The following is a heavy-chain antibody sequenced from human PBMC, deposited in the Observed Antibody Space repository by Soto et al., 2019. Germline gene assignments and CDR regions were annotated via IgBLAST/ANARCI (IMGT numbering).Heavy chain of an antibody. CDR2: INPSGGST. D-gene: IGHD2-15*01. J-gene: IGHJ1*01. CDR1: GYTFTSYY. V-gene: IGHV1-46*01. CDR3: ARVGGGCEGGGSGPNGYFQH. Sequence: EASVKVSCKASGYTFTSYYMHWVRQAPGQGLEWMGIINPSGGSTSYAQKFQGRVTMTRDTSTSTVYMELSSLRSEDTAVYYCARVGGGCEGGGSGPNGYFQHWGQGTLVTVS.